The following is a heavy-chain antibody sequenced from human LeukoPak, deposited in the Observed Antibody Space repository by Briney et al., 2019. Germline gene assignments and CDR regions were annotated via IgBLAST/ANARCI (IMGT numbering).Heavy chain of an antibody. J-gene: IGHJ4*02. D-gene: IGHD3-22*01. V-gene: IGHV5-51*01. CDR3: VRRASYYDGLDY. CDR2: IYPGGSDT. Sequence: GESLKISCKGSGYTFTSYWIGWVRQMPGKGLEWMGIIYPGGSDTRYSPSFQGQVTISADKSISTAYLQWSSLKTSDTAMYYCVRRASYYDGLDYWGQGTLVTVSS. CDR1: GYTFTSYW.